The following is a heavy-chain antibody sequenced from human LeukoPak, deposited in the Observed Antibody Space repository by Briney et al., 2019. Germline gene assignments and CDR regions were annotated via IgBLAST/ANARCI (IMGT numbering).Heavy chain of an antibody. Sequence: GASLKISCKGSGSSFTSYWIGWGRPMPGKGLEWMGIIHPGDSDTRYSPSFQGQVTISADKSITTAYLQWSSLKASDTAMYYCARLLDYGDYVGGYYFDYWGQGTLVTVSS. CDR3: ARLLDYGDYVGGYYFDY. CDR1: GSSFTSYW. V-gene: IGHV5-51*01. CDR2: IHPGDSDT. D-gene: IGHD4-17*01. J-gene: IGHJ4*02.